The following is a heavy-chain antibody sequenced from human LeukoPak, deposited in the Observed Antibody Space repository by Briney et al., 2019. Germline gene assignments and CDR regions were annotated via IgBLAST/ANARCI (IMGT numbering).Heavy chain of an antibody. J-gene: IGHJ4*02. V-gene: IGHV1-69*06. D-gene: IGHD3-10*01. Sequence: ASVKVSCKASGYTFTSYYMHWVRQAPGQGLEWMGGIIPIFGTANYAQKFQGRVTITADKSTSTAYMELSSLRSEDTAVYYCARVLLSGYGSGSYLLPPDYWGQGTLVTVSS. CDR2: IIPIFGTA. CDR3: ARVLLSGYGSGSYLLPPDY. CDR1: GYTFTSYY.